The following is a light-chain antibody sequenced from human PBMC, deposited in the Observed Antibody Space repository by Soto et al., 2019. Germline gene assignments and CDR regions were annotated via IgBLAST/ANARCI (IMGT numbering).Light chain of an antibody. CDR1: QSISSY. V-gene: IGKV1-39*01. J-gene: IGKJ1*01. CDR2: AAS. CDR3: QQSYSTPTT. Sequence: DIQITQSPSSLSPSVLERFTITSRASQSISSYLNWYQQKPGKAPKLLIYAASSLQSGVPSRFSGSGSGTDFTLTVSSLLPEDFATYYCQQSYSTPTTFGQGTKVDI.